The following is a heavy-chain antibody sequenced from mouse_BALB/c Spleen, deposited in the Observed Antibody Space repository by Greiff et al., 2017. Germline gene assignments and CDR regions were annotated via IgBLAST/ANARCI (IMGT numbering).Heavy chain of an antibody. CDR2: IDPANGNT. Sequence: VQLQQSGAELVKPGASVKLSCTASGFTFKDYYMHWVKQRPEQGLEWIGRIDPANGNTKYDPKFQGKATITADTSSNTAYLQLSSLTSEDTAVYDCARGSDGDYAMDDWWQGTTVTVAS. CDR1: GFTFKDYY. D-gene: IGHD1-1*02. CDR3: ARGSDGDYAMDD. J-gene: IGHJ4*01. V-gene: IGHV14-3*02.